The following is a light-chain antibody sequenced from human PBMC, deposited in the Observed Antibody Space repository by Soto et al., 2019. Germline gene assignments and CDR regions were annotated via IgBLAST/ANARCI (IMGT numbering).Light chain of an antibody. V-gene: IGKV3-15*01. CDR1: QSVSSN. CDR3: QQDNYWPPEYT. Sequence: EIVMTQSPATLSLFPGERATLSCRASQSVSSNLAWYQQKHGQAPRLLIYAASTRATGVPARFSGSGSGTQFTLTISSLQSEDAAVYYFQQDNYWPPEYTFGQGTTLEI. CDR2: AAS. J-gene: IGKJ2*01.